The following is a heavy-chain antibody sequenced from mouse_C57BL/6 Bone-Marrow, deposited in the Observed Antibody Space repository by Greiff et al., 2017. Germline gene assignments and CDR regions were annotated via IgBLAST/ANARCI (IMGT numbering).Heavy chain of an antibody. CDR1: GYTFTDYY. CDR3: AKILRLGAMDY. CDR2: INPYNGGT. V-gene: IGHV1-19*01. D-gene: IGHD1-2*01. Sequence: DVQLQESGPVLVKPGASVKMSCKASGYTFTDYYMNWVKQSHGKSLEWIGVINPYNGGTSYNQKFKGKATLTVDKSSSTAYMELNSLTSEDSAVYYCAKILRLGAMDYWGQGTSVTVSS. J-gene: IGHJ4*01.